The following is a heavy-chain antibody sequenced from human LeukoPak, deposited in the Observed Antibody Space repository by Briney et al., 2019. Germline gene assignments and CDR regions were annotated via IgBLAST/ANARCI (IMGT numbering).Heavy chain of an antibody. D-gene: IGHD5-18*01. V-gene: IGHV4-59*01. CDR3: ASIPGGYSYGYSFDY. CDR1: GGSISSYY. J-gene: IGHJ4*02. Sequence: PSETLSLTCTVSGGSISSYYWSWIRQPPGKGLEWIGYIYYSGSTNYNPSLKSRVTISVDTSKNQFSLKLSSVTAADTAVYYCASIPGGYSYGYSFDYWGQGTLVTVSS. CDR2: IYYSGST.